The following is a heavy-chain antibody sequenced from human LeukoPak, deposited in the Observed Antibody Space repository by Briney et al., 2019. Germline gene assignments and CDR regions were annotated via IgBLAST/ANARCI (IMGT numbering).Heavy chain of an antibody. Sequence: GGSLRLSCAASGFTFSSYWMSWVRQAPGKGLEWVANIKHDGSEKYYVDSVKGRFTISRDNAKNSLYLQMNSLRADDTAIYYCARDFTAAAGFDYWGQGTLVTVSS. V-gene: IGHV3-7*01. CDR3: ARDFTAAAGFDY. CDR1: GFTFSSYW. D-gene: IGHD6-13*01. CDR2: IKHDGSEK. J-gene: IGHJ4*02.